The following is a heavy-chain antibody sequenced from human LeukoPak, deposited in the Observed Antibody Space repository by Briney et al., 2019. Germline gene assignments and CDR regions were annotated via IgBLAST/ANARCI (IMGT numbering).Heavy chain of an antibody. D-gene: IGHD6-19*01. V-gene: IGHV4-59*08. CDR2: IYDSGST. CDR1: GGSISTYY. CDR3: ARRLFNSGWRDAFDI. J-gene: IGHJ3*02. Sequence: SETLSLTCTVSGGSISTYYWSWIRQPPGRGLEWIGLIYDSGSTIYKPSLKSRLTISVDTSKNQVSLRLTSVTAADTAVYYCARRLFNSGWRDAFDIWGHGTRVTVSS.